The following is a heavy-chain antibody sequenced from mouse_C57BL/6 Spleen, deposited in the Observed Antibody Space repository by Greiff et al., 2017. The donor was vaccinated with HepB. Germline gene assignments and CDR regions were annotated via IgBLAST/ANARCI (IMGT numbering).Heavy chain of an antibody. Sequence: QVQLKESGPELVKPGASVKISCKASGYAFSSSWMNWVKQRPGKGLEWIGRIYPGDGDTNYNGKFKGKATLTADKSSSTAYMQLSSLTSEDSAVYFCARGAFFDYWGQGTTLTVSS. V-gene: IGHV1-82*01. CDR3: ARGAFFDY. J-gene: IGHJ2*01. CDR1: GYAFSSSW. CDR2: IYPGDGDT.